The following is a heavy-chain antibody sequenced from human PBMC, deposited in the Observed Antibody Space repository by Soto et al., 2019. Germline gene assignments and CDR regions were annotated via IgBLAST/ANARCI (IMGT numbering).Heavy chain of an antibody. CDR1: VDSISRYY. D-gene: IGHD3-10*01. Sequence: QVQLQESGPGLVKPSETLSLTCTVSVDSISRYYWSWIRLSPGKGLEWIGYIYYSGETNYNPSVKSRVTISVDRTKNQFSLKLSSVTAADTAVYYCARDQGGEFLKGSGMDVWGQGTTVTVSS. J-gene: IGHJ6*02. CDR2: IYYSGET. CDR3: ARDQGGEFLKGSGMDV. V-gene: IGHV4-59*01.